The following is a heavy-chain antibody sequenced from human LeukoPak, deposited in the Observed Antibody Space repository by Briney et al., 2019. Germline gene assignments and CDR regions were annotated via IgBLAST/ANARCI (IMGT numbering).Heavy chain of an antibody. D-gene: IGHD3-9*01. J-gene: IGHJ5*02. CDR1: GFTFSSYS. CDR2: IGFGDDSA. V-gene: IGHV3-23*01. CDR3: AKDPTSVGGRHDWLLDS. Sequence: GGSLRLSCAASGFTFSSYSMSWVRQAPGKGLEWVSTIGFGDDSAYYADSVKGRFTISRDNSKNTLYLQMNYLRAEDTAVYYCAKDPTSVGGRHDWLLDSWGQGTLVTVSS.